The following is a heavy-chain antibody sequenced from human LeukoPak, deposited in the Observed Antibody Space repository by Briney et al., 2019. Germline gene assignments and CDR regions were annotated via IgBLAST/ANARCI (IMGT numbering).Heavy chain of an antibody. D-gene: IGHD5-18*01. V-gene: IGHV4-31*03. J-gene: IGHJ4*02. CDR2: IYSSGST. Sequence: SETLSLTCTVSGGSISNGGYFWNWIRQLPGKGLEWIGYIYSSGSTYNPSLKSRVIISLDTSKNQFSLKLNSVTAADTAVYYCARGGKKTAMVTSWGQGTLVTVSS. CDR1: GGSISNGGYF. CDR3: ARGGKKTAMVTS.